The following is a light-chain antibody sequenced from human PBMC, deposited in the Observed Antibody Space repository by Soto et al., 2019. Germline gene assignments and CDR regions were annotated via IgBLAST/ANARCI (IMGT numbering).Light chain of an antibody. Sequence: DIHMTQSPSSLSASVGYVFTITCRASQSISSYLNWYQQKTGKAPKLLIYAASSLQSGVPSRLSGSGYGTDLTITISSMKNEDFETYYCQQSYSNWITFGHGTRLEIK. V-gene: IGKV1-39*01. CDR2: AAS. J-gene: IGKJ5*01. CDR1: QSISSY. CDR3: QQSYSNWIT.